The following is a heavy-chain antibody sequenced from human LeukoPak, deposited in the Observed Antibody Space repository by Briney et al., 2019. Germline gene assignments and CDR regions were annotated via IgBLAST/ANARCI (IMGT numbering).Heavy chain of an antibody. Sequence: GGSLRLSCAASGFTFSSSAMSWVRQAPGKGLEWVSAISNNGGYTYYADSVQGRFTISRDNSKSTLCLQMNSLRAEDTAVYYCAKQLGYCSDGSCYFPYWGQGTLVTVSA. J-gene: IGHJ4*02. CDR1: GFTFSSSA. CDR2: ISNNGGYT. D-gene: IGHD2-15*01. V-gene: IGHV3-23*01. CDR3: AKQLGYCSDGSCYFPY.